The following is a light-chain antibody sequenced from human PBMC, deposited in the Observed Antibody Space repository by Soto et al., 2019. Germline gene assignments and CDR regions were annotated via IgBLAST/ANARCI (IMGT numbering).Light chain of an antibody. V-gene: IGKV1-39*01. CDR1: QSIRNY. CDR3: QQSYNTPRT. CDR2: HIS. J-gene: IGKJ1*01. Sequence: DIQMTQSPSTLSASLGDRVTITCRASQSIRNYLNWYQQKPGKAPTLLIYHISNLQSGVPSRFGGGGSGADFTLTISSLQPEDFATYYCQQSYNTPRTFGQGTKVDIK.